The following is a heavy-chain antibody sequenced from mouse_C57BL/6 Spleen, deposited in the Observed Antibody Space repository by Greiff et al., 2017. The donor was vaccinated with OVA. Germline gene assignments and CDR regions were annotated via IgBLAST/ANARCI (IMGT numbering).Heavy chain of an antibody. J-gene: IGHJ3*01. Sequence: QVQLQESGAELVRPGTSVKVSCKASGYAFTNYLIEWVKQRPGQGLEWIGVINPGCGGTNYNEKFKGKATLTADKSSSTAYMQLSSLTSDDSAVYFCASNYGFDYWGQGTTVTVSA. CDR2: INPGCGGT. D-gene: IGHD1-1*02. CDR3: ASNYGFDY. V-gene: IGHV1-54*01. CDR1: GYAFTNYL.